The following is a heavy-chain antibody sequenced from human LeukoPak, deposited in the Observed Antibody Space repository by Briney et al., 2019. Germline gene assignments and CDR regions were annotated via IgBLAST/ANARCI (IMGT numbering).Heavy chain of an antibody. D-gene: IGHD3-10*01. V-gene: IGHV3-30*02. CDR2: IRYDGSNK. CDR3: AKDDRYYYANWFDP. Sequence: GGSLRLSCAASGFTFSSYGMHWVRQAPGKGLEWVAFIRYDGSNKYYADSVKGRFTISRDNSKNTLYLQMNSLRAEDTAVYYCAKDDRYYYANWFDPWGQGTLVTVSS. J-gene: IGHJ5*02. CDR1: GFTFSSYG.